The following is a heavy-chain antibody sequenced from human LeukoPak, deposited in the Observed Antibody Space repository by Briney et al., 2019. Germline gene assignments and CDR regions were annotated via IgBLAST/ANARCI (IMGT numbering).Heavy chain of an antibody. D-gene: IGHD4-17*01. CDR1: GNSFGDYY. V-gene: IGHV4-4*07. Sequence: SETLSLTCTVSGNSFGDYYWSWIRQPAGKGLGWIGRIYTSGSTTYNPSLKSRVTMSVDTSKSQFSLNLMSVTAADTAVYYCTRDTGTTGEVKFDPWGQGTLVTVSS. CDR2: IYTSGST. CDR3: TRDTGTTGEVKFDP. J-gene: IGHJ5*02.